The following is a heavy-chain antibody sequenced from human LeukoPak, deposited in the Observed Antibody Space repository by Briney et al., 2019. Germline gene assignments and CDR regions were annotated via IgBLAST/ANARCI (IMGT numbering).Heavy chain of an antibody. Sequence: GGSLRLSRAASRFTLSNYWMSCVGQAPGKGLEWVANIKQDGSETYYVDSVKGRFTISRDNAKNSLSLQMNSLGAEDTAVYYCARQRGSGCLDYWGQGTLVTVSS. CDR3: ARQRGSGCLDY. J-gene: IGHJ4*02. CDR1: RFTLSNYW. V-gene: IGHV3-7*01. CDR2: IKQDGSET. D-gene: IGHD6-19*01.